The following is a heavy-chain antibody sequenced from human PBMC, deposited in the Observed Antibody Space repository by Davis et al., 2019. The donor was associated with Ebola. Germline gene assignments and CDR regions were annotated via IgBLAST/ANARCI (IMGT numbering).Heavy chain of an antibody. D-gene: IGHD6-19*01. J-gene: IGHJ4*02. CDR3: AKDRAYSSGWTLDY. V-gene: IGHV3-30*02. Sequence: GESLKISCAASRVTSTTNWIHWVRQAPGKGLEWVAFIRYDGSNKYYADSVKGRFTISRDNSKNTLYLQMNSLRAEDTAVYYCAKDRAYSSGWTLDYWGQGTLVTVSS. CDR1: RVTSTTNW. CDR2: IRYDGSNK.